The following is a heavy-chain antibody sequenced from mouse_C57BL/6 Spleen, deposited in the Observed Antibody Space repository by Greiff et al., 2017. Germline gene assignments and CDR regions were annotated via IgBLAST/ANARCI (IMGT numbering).Heavy chain of an antibody. Sequence: EVQLLQSGPELVKPGASVKISCKASGYSFTGDYMNWVKQNPEKSLEWIGEINPSTGGTTYNQKFKAKGTLTVDKSSSTDYMQLKSLTSEDSAVYYCANYYGSSYSWYFDDWGTGTTVTVSS. V-gene: IGHV1-42*01. CDR3: ANYYGSSYSWYFDD. CDR1: GYSFTGDY. CDR2: INPSTGGT. D-gene: IGHD1-1*01. J-gene: IGHJ1*03.